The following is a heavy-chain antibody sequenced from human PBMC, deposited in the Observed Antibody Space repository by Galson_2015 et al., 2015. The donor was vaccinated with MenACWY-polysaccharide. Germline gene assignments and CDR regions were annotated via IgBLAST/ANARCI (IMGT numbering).Heavy chain of an antibody. Sequence: FLRLSCAASGFTFSNNWIHWVRHAPGKGLVWVSRINSDASSTAYADSVKGRFTISRDNAKNTLYLQMNSLRVEDTAVYYCVGPLGRGGTGAYGMDAWGQGTTVTVSS. CDR3: VGPLGRGGTGAYGMDA. CDR2: INSDASST. V-gene: IGHV3-74*01. CDR1: GFTFSNNW. J-gene: IGHJ6*02. D-gene: IGHD3-10*01.